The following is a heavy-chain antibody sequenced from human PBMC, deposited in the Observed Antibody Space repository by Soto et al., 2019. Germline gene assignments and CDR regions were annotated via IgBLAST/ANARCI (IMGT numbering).Heavy chain of an antibody. CDR3: ARGSDFLYYYGMDV. D-gene: IGHD5-12*01. CDR2: IFYTGTT. J-gene: IGHJ6*02. V-gene: IGHV4-59*01. CDR1: GGSISSDF. Sequence: SETLSLTCTVSGGSISSDFWSWIRQPPGKGLEWIGYIFYTGTTKYNPSLKSRVTISVDTSKNQFSLNLSSVSAADTAVYYCARGSDFLYYYGMDVWGQGTTVTVS.